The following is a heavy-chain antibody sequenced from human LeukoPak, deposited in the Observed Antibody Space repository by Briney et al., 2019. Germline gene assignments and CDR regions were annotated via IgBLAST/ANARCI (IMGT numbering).Heavy chain of an antibody. CDR2: ISYDGSNK. CDR1: GFTFSSYA. J-gene: IGHJ4*02. V-gene: IGHV3-30*04. Sequence: GGSLRLSCAASGFTFSSYAMHWVRQAPGKGLEWVAVISYDGSNKYYADSVKGRFTISRDNSKNTLYLQMNSLRAEDTAVYYCAKEYSSSWNYFDYWGQGTLVTVSS. D-gene: IGHD6-13*01. CDR3: AKEYSSSWNYFDY.